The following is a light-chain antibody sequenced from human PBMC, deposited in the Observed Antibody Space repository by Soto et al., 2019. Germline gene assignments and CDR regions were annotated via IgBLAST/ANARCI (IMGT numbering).Light chain of an antibody. J-gene: IGKJ1*01. Sequence: DIQMTQSPSILSAIVGDRVTITCRASQSISSWLAWYQQKPGKAPKLLIYDASSLESGVPSRFSGSGSGTEFTLTISSLQPDDFATYYCQQYNSYSWTFGQGTKGDI. CDR2: DAS. CDR3: QQYNSYSWT. V-gene: IGKV1-5*01. CDR1: QSISSW.